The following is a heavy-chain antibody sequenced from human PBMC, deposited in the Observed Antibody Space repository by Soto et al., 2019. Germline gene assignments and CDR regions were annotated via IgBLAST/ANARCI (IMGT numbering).Heavy chain of an antibody. D-gene: IGHD3-22*01. CDR1: GFTFSSYG. J-gene: IGHJ4*02. CDR2: IWYDGSNK. CDR3: ARDPDTSSGYYYDGYYFDY. Sequence: GGSLRLCCAASGFTFSSYGMHWVRQAPGKGLEWVAVIWYDGSNKYYADSVKGRFTISRDNSKNTLYLQMNSLRAEDTAVYYCARDPDTSSGYYYDGYYFDYWGQGTLVTVSS. V-gene: IGHV3-33*01.